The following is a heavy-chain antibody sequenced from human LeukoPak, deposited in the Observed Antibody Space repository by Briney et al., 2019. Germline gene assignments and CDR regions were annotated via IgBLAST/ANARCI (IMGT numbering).Heavy chain of an antibody. Sequence: SVKVSCKASGGTFSSYAISWVRQAPGQGLEWMGGVIPIFGTANYAQKFQGRVTITTDESTSTAYMELSSLRSEDTAVYYCARGDPYCSGGSCYEPYYYYYMDVWGKGTTVTVSS. CDR2: VIPIFGTA. D-gene: IGHD2-15*01. CDR3: ARGDPYCSGGSCYEPYYYYYMDV. CDR1: GGTFSSYA. J-gene: IGHJ6*03. V-gene: IGHV1-69*05.